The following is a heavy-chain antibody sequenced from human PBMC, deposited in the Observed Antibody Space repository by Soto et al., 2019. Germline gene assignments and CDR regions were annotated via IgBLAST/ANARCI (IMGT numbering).Heavy chain of an antibody. CDR3: TRSDYTYSSSSRDY. D-gene: IGHD6-6*01. Sequence: GSLRLSCTASGFTFGDYAMSWFRRAPGKGLEWVGFIRSKAYGGTTEYAASVKGRFTISRDDSKSIAYLQMNSLKTEDTAVYYCTRSDYTYSSSSRDYWGQGTLVTVSS. V-gene: IGHV3-49*03. J-gene: IGHJ4*02. CDR1: GFTFGDYA. CDR2: IRSKAYGGTT.